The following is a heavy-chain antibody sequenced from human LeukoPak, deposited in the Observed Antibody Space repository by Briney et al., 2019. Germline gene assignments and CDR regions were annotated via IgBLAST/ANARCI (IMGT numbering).Heavy chain of an antibody. CDR3: ARAPNFYDSSGYLLSLDY. D-gene: IGHD3-22*01. CDR2: IIPNFGTA. CDR1: GGTFNNSA. Sequence: SVKVSCKASGGTFNNSAISWVRQAPGQGLEWMGGIIPNFGTANYAQKFQGRVTVTADESTSTVYMDLTSLRSEDTAVYYCARAPNFYDSSGYLLSLDYWGQGTLVTVSS. V-gene: IGHV1-69*01. J-gene: IGHJ4*02.